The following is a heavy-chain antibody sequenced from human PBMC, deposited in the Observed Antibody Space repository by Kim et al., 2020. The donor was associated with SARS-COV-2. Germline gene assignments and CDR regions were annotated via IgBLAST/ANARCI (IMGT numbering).Heavy chain of an antibody. J-gene: IGHJ4*02. CDR3: ARDRVTYYDILTGTSSYYFDY. CDR1: GFTFSSYS. CDR2: ISSSSSTI. Sequence: GGSLRLSCAASGFTFSSYSMNWVRQAPGKGLEWVSYISSSSSTIYYADSVKGRFTISRDNAKNSLYLQMNSLRDEDTAVYYCARDRVTYYDILTGTSSYYFDYWGQGTLVTVSS. D-gene: IGHD3-9*01. V-gene: IGHV3-48*02.